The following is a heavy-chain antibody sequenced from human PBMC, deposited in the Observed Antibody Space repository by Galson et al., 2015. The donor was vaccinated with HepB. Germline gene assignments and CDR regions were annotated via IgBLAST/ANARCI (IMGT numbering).Heavy chain of an antibody. CDR3: AHMDLGLTSFAY. J-gene: IGHJ4*02. CDR1: GFSLNSRGVG. CDR2: IFWDDDQ. Sequence: PALVKPTQTLTLPCTFSGFSLNSRGVGVGWIRQPPGKALEWLALIFWDDDQRYTPLLKSRLSVTQDTPQNQVVLKLTSVDPVDTATYYCAHMDLGLTSFAYWGQGTLVTVSS. D-gene: IGHD3/OR15-3a*01. V-gene: IGHV2-5*02.